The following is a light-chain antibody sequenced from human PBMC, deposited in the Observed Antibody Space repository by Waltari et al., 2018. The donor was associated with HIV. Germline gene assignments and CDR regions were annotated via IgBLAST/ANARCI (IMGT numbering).Light chain of an antibody. CDR3: AALGASLTRVV. CDR2: RNN. J-gene: IGLJ1*01. V-gene: IGLV1-47*01. CDR1: SSNIGSNY. Sequence: QSVLTQPPSASETPGQRVTISCSGSSSNIGSNYVYWYQHLPGMAPKLLIYRNNQRPSGCRDRFSGSKSGTSASLAISGLRSEDEADYYCAALGASLTRVVFGTGTKVTVL.